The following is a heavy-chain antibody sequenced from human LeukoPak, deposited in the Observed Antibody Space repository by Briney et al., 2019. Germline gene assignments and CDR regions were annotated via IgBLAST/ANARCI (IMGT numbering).Heavy chain of an antibody. V-gene: IGHV3-20*04. CDR3: ARGVYGDYELDY. CDR1: GFTFDDYG. CDR2: INWKGGST. J-gene: IGHJ4*02. D-gene: IGHD4-17*01. Sequence: GGSLRLSCAASGFTFDDYGMSWVRQAPGKGLEWVSGINWKGGSTGYADSVKGRFTISRDNAKNSLYLQMNSLRAEDTALYYCARGVYGDYELDYWGQGTLVTVSS.